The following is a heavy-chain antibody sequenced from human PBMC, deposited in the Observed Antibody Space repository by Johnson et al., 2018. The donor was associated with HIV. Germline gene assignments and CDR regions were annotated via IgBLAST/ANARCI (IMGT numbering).Heavy chain of an antibody. Sequence: QVQLVESGGGVVQPGRSLRLSCAASGFTFSSYGMHWVRQAPGKGLEWVAVIWYDGSNKYYADSLKGRFTMSRDNSKNTLYLQMNSLSAEDTAVYYCASSPPYSGSYGDAFDIWGQGTKVTVSS. J-gene: IGHJ3*02. CDR1: GFTFSSYG. V-gene: IGHV3-33*01. CDR3: ASSPPYSGSYGDAFDI. D-gene: IGHD1-26*01. CDR2: IWYDGSNK.